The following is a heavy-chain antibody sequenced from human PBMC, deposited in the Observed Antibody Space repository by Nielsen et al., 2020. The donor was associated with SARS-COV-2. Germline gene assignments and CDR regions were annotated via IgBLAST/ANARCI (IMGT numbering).Heavy chain of an antibody. D-gene: IGHD1-26*01. Sequence: GGSLRLSCAASGFTFSSYAMHWVRQAPGKGLGWVAVISYDGSNKYYADSVKGRFTISRDNSKNTLYLQMNSLRAEDTAVYYCARDQGGATTYCDYWGQGTLVTVSS. CDR2: ISYDGSNK. J-gene: IGHJ4*02. CDR1: GFTFSSYA. V-gene: IGHV3-30-3*01. CDR3: ARDQGGATTYCDY.